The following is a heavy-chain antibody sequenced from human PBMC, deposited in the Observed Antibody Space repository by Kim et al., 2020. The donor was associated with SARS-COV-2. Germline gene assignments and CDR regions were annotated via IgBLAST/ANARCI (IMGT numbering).Heavy chain of an antibody. CDR2: INNSGST. Sequence: SETLSLTCAVYGGSFSGYYWSWIRQPPGKGLEWIGEINNSGSTNYNPSLKSRVTISVDTSKNQFSLKLSSVTAADTAVYYCARGRGGTTVVTLGLGYYYYYGMDVWGQGTTVTVSS. CDR3: ARGRGGTTVVTLGLGYYYYYGMDV. D-gene: IGHD4-17*01. J-gene: IGHJ6*02. CDR1: GGSFSGYY. V-gene: IGHV4-34*01.